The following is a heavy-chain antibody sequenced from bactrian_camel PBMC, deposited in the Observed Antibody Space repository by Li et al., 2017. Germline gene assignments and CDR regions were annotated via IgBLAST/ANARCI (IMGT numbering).Heavy chain of an antibody. J-gene: IGHJ4*01. CDR2: IDSDGTT. Sequence: QVQLVESGGGAAQVGGSLRLSCAASGFNGSPHCMAWFRQAPGKERERVARIDSDGTTLYADSVKGRFTISKDKGRNTLVLQMNSLKPDDTAMYYCAARYQGGFGHGGLCTDVLGDFPYWGRGIQVTVSS. CDR1: GFNGSPHC. D-gene: IGHD2*01. CDR3: AARYQGGFGHGGLCTDVLGDFPY. V-gene: IGHV3S6*01.